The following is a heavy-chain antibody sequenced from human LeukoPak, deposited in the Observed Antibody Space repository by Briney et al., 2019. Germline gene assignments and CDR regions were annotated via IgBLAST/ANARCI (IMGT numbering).Heavy chain of an antibody. CDR1: GFTFSSYS. CDR3: ARFIAAPYYFDY. V-gene: IGHV3-21*01. CDR2: ISSSRSYI. Sequence: GGSLRLSCAASGFTFSSYSMNWVRQAPGKGLEWVSFISSSRSYIYYADSVKGRFTISRDNAKNSLYLQMDSLRAEDTAVYYCARFIAAPYYFDYWGRGTLVTVSS. D-gene: IGHD6-13*01. J-gene: IGHJ4*02.